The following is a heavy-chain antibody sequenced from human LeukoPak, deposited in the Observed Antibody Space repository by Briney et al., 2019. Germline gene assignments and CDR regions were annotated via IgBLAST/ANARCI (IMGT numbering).Heavy chain of an antibody. CDR1: GGSFSGYY. CDR2: INHSGST. CDR3: ARGFCSKDRTGLQKVPEQHCPHNWFDP. Sequence: SETLSLTCAVYGGSFSGYYWSWIRQPPGKGLEWIGEINHSGSTNYNPSLKSRVTISVDTSKNQFSLKLSSVTAADTAVYYCARGFCSKDRTGLQKVPEQHCPHNWFDPWGQGTLVTVSS. D-gene: IGHD1/OR15-1a*01. V-gene: IGHV4-34*01. J-gene: IGHJ5*02.